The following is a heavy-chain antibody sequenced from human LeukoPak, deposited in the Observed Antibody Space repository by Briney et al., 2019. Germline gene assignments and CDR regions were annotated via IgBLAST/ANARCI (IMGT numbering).Heavy chain of an antibody. Sequence: GGSLRLSCAASGFTFSNYAMSWVRQAPGKGLEWVSAISGSGGSTYYADSVKGRFTISRDNSKNTLYLQMNSLRAEDTAVYYCAKGQGYSSSWPFDYWGQGTLVTVSS. J-gene: IGHJ4*02. CDR2: ISGSGGST. CDR3: AKGQGYSSSWPFDY. V-gene: IGHV3-23*01. CDR1: GFTFSNYA. D-gene: IGHD6-13*01.